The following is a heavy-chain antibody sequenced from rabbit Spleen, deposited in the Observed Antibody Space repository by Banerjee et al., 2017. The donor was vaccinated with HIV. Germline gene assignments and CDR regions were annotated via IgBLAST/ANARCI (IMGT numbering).Heavy chain of an antibody. Sequence: QELVVDGGGLVQPGGSLMLSCKTSRFDFSTYSMIWVRQAPGKGLEWIGCIVPIFGVTFYATWVNGRFTISSHNAQNVLYLQLSSLTAAATATYCCVREAGYGGYGDGNLWGQGTLVTVS. J-gene: IGHJ4*01. CDR2: IVPIFGVT. D-gene: IGHD6-1*01. CDR3: VREAGYGGYGDGNL. CDR1: RFDFSTYS. V-gene: IGHV1S7*01.